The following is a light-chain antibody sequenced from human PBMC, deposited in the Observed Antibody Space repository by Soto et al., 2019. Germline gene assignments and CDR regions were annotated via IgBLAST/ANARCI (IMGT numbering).Light chain of an antibody. CDR1: SSNIGTNY. J-gene: IGLJ2*01. CDR2: SNN. Sequence: QSVLTQPPSASGTPGQRGTISCSGSSSNIGTNYVYWYQQLPGTAPKLPISSNNQRPSGVPDRFSGSKSGTSVSLAISGLRSEDAADYYCAAWDDGLRGPVFGGGTKLTVL. CDR3: AAWDDGLRGPV. V-gene: IGLV1-47*02.